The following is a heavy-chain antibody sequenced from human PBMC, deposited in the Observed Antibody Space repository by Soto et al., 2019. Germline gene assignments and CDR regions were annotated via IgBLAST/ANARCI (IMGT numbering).Heavy chain of an antibody. CDR3: ARAPDCTNGVCSAGFDY. V-gene: IGHV3-11*06. CDR1: GFTFSDYY. Sequence: GSLLLSCTASGFTFSDYYMSWIRQAPGKGLEWVSYISSSSSYTNYADSVKGRFTISRDNAKNSLYLQMKSLRAEDTAVYYCARAPDCTNGVCSAGFDYWGQGTLVTVSS. J-gene: IGHJ4*02. D-gene: IGHD2-8*01. CDR2: ISSSSSYT.